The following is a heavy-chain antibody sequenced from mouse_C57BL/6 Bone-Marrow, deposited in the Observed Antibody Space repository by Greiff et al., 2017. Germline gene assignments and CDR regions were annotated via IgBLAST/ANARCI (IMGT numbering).Heavy chain of an antibody. V-gene: IGHV1-82*01. J-gene: IGHJ3*01. CDR3: ARELLLRAWFGY. CDR2: IYPGDGDT. CDR1: GYAFSSSW. D-gene: IGHD1-1*01. Sequence: QVQLKQSGPELVKPGASVKISCKASGYAFSSSWMNWVKQRPGKGLEWIGRIYPGDGDTNYNGKFKGKATLTADKSSSTAYMQLSSLTSEDSAVYFCARELLLRAWFGYWGQGTLVTVSA.